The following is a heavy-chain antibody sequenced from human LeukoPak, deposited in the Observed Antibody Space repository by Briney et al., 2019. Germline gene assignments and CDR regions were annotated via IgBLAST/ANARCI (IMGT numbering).Heavy chain of an antibody. CDR2: MNPNSGNT. CDR1: GYTFTSYD. CDR3: AREVVPAAGFDY. V-gene: IGHV1-8*02. D-gene: IGHD2-2*01. Sequence: ASVKVSCKASGYTFTSYDINWVRQATGQGLEWMGWMNPNSGNTGYAQKFQGRVTMTTDTSTSTAYMEPRSLRSDDTAVYYCAREVVPAAGFDYWGQGTLVTVSS. J-gene: IGHJ4*02.